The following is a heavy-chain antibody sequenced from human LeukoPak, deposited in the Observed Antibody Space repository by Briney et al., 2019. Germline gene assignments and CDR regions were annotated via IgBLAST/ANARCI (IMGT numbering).Heavy chain of an antibody. CDR2: IYPGDSKT. V-gene: IGHV5-51*01. Sequence: GESLKISCKGSGYIFTKYWMGWGRQMPGKGLERMAIIYPGDSKTEYSPSSQGQVTISADKSITTAYLRWSSLKASDTAMYYCTTYYETNGDYAFDIWGQGTMVTVSS. D-gene: IGHD3-22*01. CDR3: TTYYETNGDYAFDI. J-gene: IGHJ3*02. CDR1: GYIFTKYW.